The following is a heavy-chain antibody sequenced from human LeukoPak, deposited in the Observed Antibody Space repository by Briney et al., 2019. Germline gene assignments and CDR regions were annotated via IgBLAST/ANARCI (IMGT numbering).Heavy chain of an antibody. CDR2: ISSSSSYT. CDR3: ARVMAATGTTVDY. CDR1: GFTFSDYY. V-gene: IGHV3-11*05. Sequence: PGGSPRLSCAASGFTFSDYYMSWIRQAPGKGLEWVSYISSSSSYTNYADSVKGRFTISRDNAKNSLYLQMNSLRAEDTAVYYCARVMAATGTTVDYWGQGTLVTVSS. J-gene: IGHJ4*02. D-gene: IGHD1-1*01.